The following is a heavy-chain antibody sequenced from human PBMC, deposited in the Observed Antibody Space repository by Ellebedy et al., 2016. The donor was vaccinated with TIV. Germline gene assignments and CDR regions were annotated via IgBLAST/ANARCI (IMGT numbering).Heavy chain of an antibody. V-gene: IGHV3-21*01. CDR3: ARDDDDIVVVVAENKAFDL. CDR2: ISRSSSLI. CDR1: GFTFSNYN. D-gene: IGHD2-15*01. Sequence: GESLKISCAASGFTFSNYNMNWVRQAPGKGLEWVSSISRSSSLIYYADSVKGRFNISRDNAKNSLSLQMNTLRAEDTAVYYCARDDDDIVVVVAENKAFDLWGQGTKVTVSS. J-gene: IGHJ3*01.